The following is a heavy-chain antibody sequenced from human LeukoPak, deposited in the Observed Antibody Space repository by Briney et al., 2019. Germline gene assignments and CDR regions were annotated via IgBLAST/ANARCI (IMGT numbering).Heavy chain of an antibody. CDR2: IYYSGST. D-gene: IGHD1-26*01. CDR1: GGSISGSSYY. V-gene: IGHV4-39*07. Sequence: PSETLSLTCTVSGGSISGSSYYWGWIRQPPGKGLEWIGSIYYSGSTYYNPSLKSRVTISVDTSKNQFSLKLSSVTAADTAVYYCARVSSGSYTEDYAFDIWGQGTMVTVSS. CDR3: ARVSSGSYTEDYAFDI. J-gene: IGHJ3*02.